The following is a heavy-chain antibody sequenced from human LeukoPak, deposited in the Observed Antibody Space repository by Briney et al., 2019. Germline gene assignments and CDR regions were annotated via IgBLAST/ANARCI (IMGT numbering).Heavy chain of an antibody. J-gene: IGHJ4*02. Sequence: PGGSLRLSCAASRFTVTSNYMTWVRQAPGKGLEWVSVISSGGSTYYADSVKVRFTISRDNSKNTLYLQMNSLRAEDTAVYYCARGSRDSSGYYSIYFVYWGQGTLVTVSS. V-gene: IGHV3-53*05. D-gene: IGHD3-22*01. CDR1: RFTVTSNY. CDR3: ARGSRDSSGYYSIYFVY. CDR2: ISSGGST.